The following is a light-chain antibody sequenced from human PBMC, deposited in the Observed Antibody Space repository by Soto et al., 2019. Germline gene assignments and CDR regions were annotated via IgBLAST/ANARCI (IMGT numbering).Light chain of an antibody. CDR1: PSVTNF. Sequence: EIVMTQSPATLSVSPGERSTLSCRASPSVTNFLAWYQQKPGQAPRLLFYGASTGATGLPARFSGSGSGTDFTLTISRLEPEDFAVYYCQQYGSSPWTFGQGTKVDI. J-gene: IGKJ1*01. V-gene: IGKV3-20*01. CDR2: GAS. CDR3: QQYGSSPWT.